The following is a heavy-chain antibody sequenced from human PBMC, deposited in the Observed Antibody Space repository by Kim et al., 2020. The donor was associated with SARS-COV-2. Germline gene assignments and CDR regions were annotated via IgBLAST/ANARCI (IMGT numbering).Heavy chain of an antibody. V-gene: IGHV3-23*01. J-gene: IGHJ4*02. CDR3: AKVTTITAPFYDY. D-gene: IGHD4-4*01. Sequence: YADAVQGRLTISRDNYKNALNLEMNSLRAEDTALYYCAKVTTITAPFYDYWGQGTLVTVSS.